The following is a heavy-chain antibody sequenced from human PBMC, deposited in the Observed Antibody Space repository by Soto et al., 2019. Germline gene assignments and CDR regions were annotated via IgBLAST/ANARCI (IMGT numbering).Heavy chain of an antibody. J-gene: IGHJ6*02. CDR3: HTAMVSHYYYGMDV. V-gene: IGHV3-53*01. CDR1: GFTVSSNY. Sequence: GGSLRLSCAASGFTVSSNYMSWVRQAPGKGLEWVSVIYSGGSTYYADSVKGRFTISRDNSKNTLYLQMNSLRAEDTAVYYCHTAMVSHYYYGMDVWGQGTTVTVSS. D-gene: IGHD5-18*01. CDR2: IYSGGST.